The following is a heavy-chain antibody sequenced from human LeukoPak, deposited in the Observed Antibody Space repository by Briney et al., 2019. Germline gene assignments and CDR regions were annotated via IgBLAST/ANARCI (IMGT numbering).Heavy chain of an antibody. V-gene: IGHV3-23*01. CDR1: GFTFSSYA. D-gene: IGHD3-9*01. CDR3: AKVILGSLSDILTGYYIHNAFDI. J-gene: IGHJ3*02. Sequence: GGSLRLSCAASGFTFSSYAMSWVRQAPGKGLEWVSAISGSGGSTYYADSVKGRFTISRDNSKNTLYLQMNSLRAEDTAVYYCAKVILGSLSDILTGYYIHNAFDIWGQGTMVTVSS. CDR2: ISGSGGST.